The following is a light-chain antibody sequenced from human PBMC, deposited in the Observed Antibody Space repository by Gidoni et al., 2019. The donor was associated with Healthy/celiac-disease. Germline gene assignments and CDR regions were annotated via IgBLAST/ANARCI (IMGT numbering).Light chain of an antibody. J-gene: IGKJ4*01. CDR2: AAP. Sequence: DIQLTQSPSFLSASVGDRVTITCRASQGISSYLAWYQQKPGKAPKLLIYAAPTLQSGVPSRFSGSGSGTEFTLTISSLQPEDFATYYCQQLNSYPPFGGGTKVEIK. CDR1: QGISSY. CDR3: QQLNSYPP. V-gene: IGKV1-9*01.